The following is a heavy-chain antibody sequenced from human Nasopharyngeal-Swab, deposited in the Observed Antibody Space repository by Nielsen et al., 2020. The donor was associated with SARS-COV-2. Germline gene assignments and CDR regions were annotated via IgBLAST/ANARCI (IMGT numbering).Heavy chain of an antibody. CDR3: TRDRESLYAYYDILTGYFRGYYYYMDV. D-gene: IGHD3-9*01. J-gene: IGHJ6*03. V-gene: IGHV3-49*03. CDR1: GFTFGDYA. Sequence: GESLKISCTASGFTFGDYAMSWFRQAPGKGLEWVGFIRSKAYGGTTEYAASVKGRFTISRDDSKSIAYLQMNSLKTEDTAVYYCTRDRESLYAYYDILTGYFRGYYYYMDVWGKGTTVTVSS. CDR2: IRSKAYGGTT.